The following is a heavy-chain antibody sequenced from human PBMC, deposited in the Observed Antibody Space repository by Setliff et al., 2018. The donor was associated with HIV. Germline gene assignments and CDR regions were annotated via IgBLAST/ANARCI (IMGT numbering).Heavy chain of an antibody. D-gene: IGHD7-27*01. CDR3: ARLGYRWGGNDY. V-gene: IGHV4-38-2*01. CDR2: IYHSGST. Sequence: PSETLSLTWAVSGYSLSSDYYWGWIRQPPGKGLEWIASIYHSGSTNYNPSLMSRVTMSVDRAKNQFSLKLSSVTAADTAVYYCARLGYRWGGNDYWGQGTLVTVSS. CDR1: GYSLSSDYY. J-gene: IGHJ4*02.